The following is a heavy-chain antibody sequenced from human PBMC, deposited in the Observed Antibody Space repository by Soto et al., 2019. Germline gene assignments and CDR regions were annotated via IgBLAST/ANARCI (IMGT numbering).Heavy chain of an antibody. D-gene: IGHD2-15*01. CDR2: IWYDGSNK. CDR1: GFTFSSYG. CDR3: AREVYCSGGSCYRTGPFDY. Sequence: QVQLVESGGGVVQPGRSLRLSCAASGFTFSSYGMHWVRQAPGKGLEWVAVIWYDGSNKYYADSVKGRFTISRDNSKNTRYLQMNSLRAEDTAVYYCAREVYCSGGSCYRTGPFDYWGQGTLVTVSS. V-gene: IGHV3-33*01. J-gene: IGHJ4*02.